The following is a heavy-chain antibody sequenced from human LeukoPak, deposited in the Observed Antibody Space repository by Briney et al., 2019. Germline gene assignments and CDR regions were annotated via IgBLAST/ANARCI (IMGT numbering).Heavy chain of an antibody. CDR1: GGSISSSSYY. D-gene: IGHD3-16*02. V-gene: IGHV4-39*01. J-gene: IGHJ4*02. Sequence: PSETLSLTCTVSGGSISSSSYYWGWIRQPPGKGLEWVGRITYSGTTYYNPSLKSRVTISVDTSKSQFSLKLTSVTGADTAVYYCAPAYIWGSFRTFNYWGQGTLVTVSS. CDR2: ITYSGTT. CDR3: APAYIWGSFRTFNY.